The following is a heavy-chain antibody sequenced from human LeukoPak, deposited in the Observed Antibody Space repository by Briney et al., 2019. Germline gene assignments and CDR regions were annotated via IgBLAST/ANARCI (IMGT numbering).Heavy chain of an antibody. CDR3: ARGAYYYDSSVAFGY. CDR2: INPSGGST. D-gene: IGHD3-22*01. V-gene: IGHV1-46*01. J-gene: IGHJ4*02. Sequence: GASVKVSCKASGYTFTSYYMHWVRQAPGQGLEWMGIINPSGGSTSYAQKFQGRVTMTRDMSTSTVYMELSSLRSEDTAVYYCARGAYYYDSSVAFGYWGQGTLVTVSS. CDR1: GYTFTSYY.